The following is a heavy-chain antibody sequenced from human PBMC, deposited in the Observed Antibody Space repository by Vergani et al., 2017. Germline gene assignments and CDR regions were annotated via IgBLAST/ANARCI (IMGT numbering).Heavy chain of an antibody. V-gene: IGHV3-23*04. J-gene: IGHJ4*02. Sequence: EVQLVESGGGLIKPGGSLRLSCAASGFTFSSYAISWVRQAPGKGLEWVSAISGSGGSTYYADSVKGRFTISRDNSKNTLYLQMNSLRAEDTAVYYCAKAPGVRGMHFDYWGQGTLVTVSS. CDR3: AKAPGVRGMHFDY. CDR2: ISGSGGST. D-gene: IGHD7-27*01. CDR1: GFTFSSYA.